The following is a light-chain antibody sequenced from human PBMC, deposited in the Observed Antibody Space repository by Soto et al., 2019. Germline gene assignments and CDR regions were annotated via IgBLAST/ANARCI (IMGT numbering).Light chain of an antibody. CDR1: SSNIGNNY. J-gene: IGLJ2*01. CDR3: GTWDSSLSAGV. V-gene: IGLV1-51*01. CDR2: DNN. Sequence: QSVLTQPPSVSAAPGQKVTISCFGSSSNIGNNYVSWYQQLPRTAPKLLIYDNNVRPSGIPDRCSGSKSGTSATLGITGLQTGDEADYYCGTWDSSLSAGVFGGGTKLTVL.